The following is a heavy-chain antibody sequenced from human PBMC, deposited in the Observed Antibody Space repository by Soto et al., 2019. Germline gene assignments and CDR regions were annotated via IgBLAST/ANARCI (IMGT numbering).Heavy chain of an antibody. V-gene: IGHV1-3*01. J-gene: IGHJ5*02. CDR1: GYTFTSYA. CDR3: ARDWGSSSSVDWSDP. D-gene: IGHD6-6*01. Sequence: ASVKVSCKASGYTFTSYAMHWVRQAPGQRLEWMGWINAGNGNTKYSQKFQGRVTITRDTSASTAYMELSSLRSEDTAVYYCARDWGSSSSVDWSDPWGQGTLVTVS. CDR2: INAGNGNT.